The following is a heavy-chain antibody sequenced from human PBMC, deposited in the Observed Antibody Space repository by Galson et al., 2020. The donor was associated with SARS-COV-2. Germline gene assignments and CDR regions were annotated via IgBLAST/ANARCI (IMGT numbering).Heavy chain of an antibody. CDR3: AREENFFLVVTATRMCYFDY. Sequence: SETLSLTCAVYGGYLSGYYWSWISQPPGKGMEWIGEINSSRSHNYHPHIKRRVTISVDTSKNHFSLKLSAVTAADTAVYYCAREENFFLVVTATRMCYFDYWGRGTLATVSS. V-gene: IGHV4-34*01. CDR2: INSSRSH. D-gene: IGHD2-21*02. J-gene: IGHJ4*02. CDR1: GGYLSGYY.